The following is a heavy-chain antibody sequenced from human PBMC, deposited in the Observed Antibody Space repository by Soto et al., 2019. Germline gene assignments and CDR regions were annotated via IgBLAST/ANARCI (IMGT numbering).Heavy chain of an antibody. Sequence: VQLVESGGGVVQPGRSLRLSCEASGFTFSDYAMHWVRQAPGKGLEWVAVVSHDGRNTHYADSVKGRFTISRDRSKHTVSLEMTSLRAEDTSVYYFAKGGRQWLVTSDFNYWGQGALVTVSS. CDR2: VSHDGRNT. V-gene: IGHV3-30*18. CDR1: GFTFSDYA. CDR3: AKGGRQWLVTSDFNY. D-gene: IGHD6-19*01. J-gene: IGHJ4*02.